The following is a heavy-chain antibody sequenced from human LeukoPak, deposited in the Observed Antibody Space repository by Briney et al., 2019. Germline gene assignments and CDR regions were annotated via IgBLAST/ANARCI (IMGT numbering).Heavy chain of an antibody. D-gene: IGHD2-21*02. V-gene: IGHV1-58*01. J-gene: IGHJ5*02. CDR2: IVVGSGNT. Sequence: ASVKVSCKASGFTFTSSAVQWVRQARAQRLEWIGWIVVGSGNTNYAQKFQERVTITRDMSTSTAYMELSSLRSEDTAVYYCAADAAYCGGDCYFTWGQGTLVTVSS. CDR3: AADAAYCGGDCYFT. CDR1: GFTFTSSA.